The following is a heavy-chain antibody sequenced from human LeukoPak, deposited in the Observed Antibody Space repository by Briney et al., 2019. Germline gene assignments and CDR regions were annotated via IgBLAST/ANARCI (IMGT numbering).Heavy chain of an antibody. D-gene: IGHD3-22*01. CDR2: FDPEDGET. V-gene: IGHV1-24*01. CDR1: GYTLTELS. J-gene: IGHJ4*02. Sequence: GASVKVSCKVSGYTLTELSMHWVRQAPGKGLEWMGGFDPEDGETIYAQKFQGRVTMTEDTSTDTAYMELSSPRSEDTAVYYCATGSKGSYYYDSSTYDYWGQGTLVTVSS. CDR3: ATGSKGSYYYDSSTYDY.